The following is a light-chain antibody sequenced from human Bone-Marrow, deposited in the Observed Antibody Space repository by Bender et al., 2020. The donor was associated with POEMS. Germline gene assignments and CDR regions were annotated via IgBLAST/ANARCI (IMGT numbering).Light chain of an antibody. J-gene: IGLJ3*02. CDR3: AVWDDSLNGWV. Sequence: QSVVTQPPSASGTPGQTVSISCSGSDSNIGAHAVNWYQHLPGTAPKLLIYSSHRRPSEVPDRFSGSRSGTSASLAISGLQSEDEADYYCAVWDDSLNGWVFGGGTKVTVL. CDR2: SSH. CDR1: DSNIGAHA. V-gene: IGLV1-44*01.